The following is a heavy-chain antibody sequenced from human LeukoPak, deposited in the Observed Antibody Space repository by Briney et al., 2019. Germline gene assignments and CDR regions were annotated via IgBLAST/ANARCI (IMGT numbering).Heavy chain of an antibody. CDR1: GGSISSSSYY. CDR2: IYYSGST. V-gene: IGHV4-39*07. J-gene: IGHJ4*02. D-gene: IGHD3-9*01. Sequence: KPSETLSLTCTVSGGSISSSSYYWGWIRQPPGKGLEWIGSIYYSGSTYYNPSLKSRVTISVDTSKNQFSLKLSSVTAADTAVYYCASHHVLRYFVCWGQGTLVTVSS. CDR3: ASHHVLRYFVC.